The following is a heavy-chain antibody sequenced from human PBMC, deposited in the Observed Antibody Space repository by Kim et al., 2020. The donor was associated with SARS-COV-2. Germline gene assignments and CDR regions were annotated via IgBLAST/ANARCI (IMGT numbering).Heavy chain of an antibody. CDR3: ARQRLNYDILTGIREYYFDY. CDR1: GGSISSSSYY. CDR2: IYYSGST. D-gene: IGHD3-9*01. V-gene: IGHV4-39*01. Sequence: SETLSLTCTVSGGSISSSSYYWGWIRQPPGKGLEWIGSIYYSGSTYYNPSLKSRVTISVDTSKNQFSLKLSSVTAADTAVYYCARQRLNYDILTGIREYYFDYWGQGTLVTVSS. J-gene: IGHJ4*02.